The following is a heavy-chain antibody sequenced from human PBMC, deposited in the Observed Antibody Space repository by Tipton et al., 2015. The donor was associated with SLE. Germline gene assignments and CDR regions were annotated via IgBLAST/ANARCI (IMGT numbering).Heavy chain of an antibody. J-gene: IGHJ4*02. CDR3: ARGLTTVTDADGY. Sequence: DSVKGRFTISRDNSKNTLYVQMNSLRPEDTAVYYCARGLTTVTDADGYWGQGTLVTVSS. V-gene: IGHV3-30*01. D-gene: IGHD4-17*01.